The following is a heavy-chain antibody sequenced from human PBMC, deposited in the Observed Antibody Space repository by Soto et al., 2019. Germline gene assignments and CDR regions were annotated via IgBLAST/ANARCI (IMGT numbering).Heavy chain of an antibody. V-gene: IGHV5-51*01. D-gene: IGHD3-22*01. CDR1: GYTFANYW. Sequence: GESLKISCQSSGYTFANYWIVWVRQMPGKGLEWMGIIYPSDSTVKYSPSVQGQVTMSVDRSTSTVFLQWASLKASDTAVYFCARKDKSGYFNWFDPWGQGTLVTVSS. CDR2: IYPSDSTV. J-gene: IGHJ5*02. CDR3: ARKDKSGYFNWFDP.